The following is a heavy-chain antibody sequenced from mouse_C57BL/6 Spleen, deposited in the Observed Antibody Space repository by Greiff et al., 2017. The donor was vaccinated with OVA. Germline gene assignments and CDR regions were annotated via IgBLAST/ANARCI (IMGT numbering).Heavy chain of an antibody. CDR2: INPNNGGT. CDR1: RYTFTDYN. CDR3: ARGGNSDY. V-gene: IGHV1-22*01. J-gene: IGHJ2*01. D-gene: IGHD1-1*02. Sequence: VQLKESGPELVKPGASAKMSCKASRYTFTDYNMHWVKQSHGKSLEWIGYINPNNGGTSYNQKFKGKATLTVNKSSSTAYMELRSLTSEDSAVYYCARGGNSDYWGEGTTLTVSS.